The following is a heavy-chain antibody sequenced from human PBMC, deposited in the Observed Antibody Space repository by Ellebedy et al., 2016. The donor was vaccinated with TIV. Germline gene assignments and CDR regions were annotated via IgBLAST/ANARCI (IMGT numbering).Heavy chain of an antibody. CDR2: LRYAGSKE. Sequence: GESLKISCAASGFIFNDFGMYWVRQAPGKGLEWVAFLRYAGSKERYAESVQGRFTISRDNAKTSLYLQMDSLRVEGTAVYYCARGRWFGLWGQGTLVTVSS. CDR1: GFIFNDFG. CDR3: ARGRWFGL. V-gene: IGHV3-30*02. J-gene: IGHJ5*02.